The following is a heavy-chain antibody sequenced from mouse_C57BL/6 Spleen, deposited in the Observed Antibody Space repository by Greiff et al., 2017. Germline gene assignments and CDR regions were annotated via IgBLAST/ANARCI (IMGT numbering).Heavy chain of an antibody. Sequence: VQLQQSEPELVKPGASVKISCKASGYAFSSSWMNWVKQRPGKGLEWIGRIYPGDGDTNYNGKFKGKATLTADKSSSTAYMQLSSLTSEDSAVYFCASYYGSSYLSYWYFDVWGTGTTVTVSS. CDR2: IYPGDGDT. J-gene: IGHJ1*03. CDR1: GYAFSSSW. CDR3: ASYYGSSYLSYWYFDV. V-gene: IGHV1-82*01. D-gene: IGHD1-1*01.